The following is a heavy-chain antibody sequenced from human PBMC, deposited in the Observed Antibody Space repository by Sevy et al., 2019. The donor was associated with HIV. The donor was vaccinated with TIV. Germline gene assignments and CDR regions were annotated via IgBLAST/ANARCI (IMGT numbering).Heavy chain of an antibody. CDR1: GFTFSSYA. CDR2: ISYDGSNK. CDR3: ARGLLDHYYGSGSYYY. D-gene: IGHD3-10*01. J-gene: IGHJ4*02. Sequence: GGSLRLSCAASGFTFSSYAMHWVRQAPGKGLEWVAVISYDGSNKYYADSVKGRFTISRDNSKNTLYLQMNSLRAEDTAVYYCARGLLDHYYGSGSYYYWGQGTLVTVSS. V-gene: IGHV3-30-3*01.